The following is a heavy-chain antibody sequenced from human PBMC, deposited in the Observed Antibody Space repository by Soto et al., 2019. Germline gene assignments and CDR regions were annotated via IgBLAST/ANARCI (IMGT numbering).Heavy chain of an antibody. V-gene: IGHV3-74*01. CDR2: IDSDGSRT. J-gene: IGHJ4*02. CDR1: GLTFSSYW. Sequence: EVQLVESGGDLVQPGGSLRLSCAVSGLTFSSYWMHWVRQAPGKGLEWVSRIDSDGSRTNYADSVKGRFTISRDNAKNTLYLQMNSLRADDTAVYYCVRGLDGDNRGQGTLVIVSS. CDR3: VRGLDGDN.